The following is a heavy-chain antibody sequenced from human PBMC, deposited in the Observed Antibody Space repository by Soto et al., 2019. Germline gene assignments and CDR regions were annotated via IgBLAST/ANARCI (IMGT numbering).Heavy chain of an antibody. CDR2: INHSGST. Sequence: SETLSLTCAVYGGSFSGYYWSWIRQPPGKGLEWIGEINHSGSTNCNPSLKSRVTISVDTSKNQFSLKLSSVTAADTAVYYCARARGYCSGGSCYRAWFDPWGQGTLVTVSS. V-gene: IGHV4-34*01. CDR1: GGSFSGYY. D-gene: IGHD2-15*01. CDR3: ARARGYCSGGSCYRAWFDP. J-gene: IGHJ5*02.